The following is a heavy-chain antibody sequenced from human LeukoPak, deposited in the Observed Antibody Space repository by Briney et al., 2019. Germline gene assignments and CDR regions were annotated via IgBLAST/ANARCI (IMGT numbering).Heavy chain of an antibody. D-gene: IGHD3-10*01. CDR2: ISNNGDST. CDR1: GFPFSSYG. Sequence: QTGGSLRLSCAASGFPFSSYGMHWVRQGPGKGLEYVSGISNNGDSTYYANSVKDRFPISRDNSKNTLYLDMCSLRGEVMAVDYCAKEEGSVTYAYWGQGTLVTVSS. J-gene: IGHJ4*02. CDR3: AKEEGSVTYAY. V-gene: IGHV3-64*01.